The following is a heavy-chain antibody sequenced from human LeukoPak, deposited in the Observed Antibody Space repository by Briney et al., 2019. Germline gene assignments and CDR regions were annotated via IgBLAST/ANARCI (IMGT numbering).Heavy chain of an antibody. CDR2: IIPIFGTA. CDR1: GGTFSSYA. CDR3: ARDEYYYDSSGYPGG. Sequence: ASVKVSCKASGGTFSSYAISWVRQAPGQGLEWMGRIIPIFGTANYAQKFQGRVAITTDQSTSTAYMELSSLRSEDTAVYYCARDEYYYDSSGYPGGWGQGTLVTVSS. J-gene: IGHJ4*02. D-gene: IGHD3-22*01. V-gene: IGHV1-69*05.